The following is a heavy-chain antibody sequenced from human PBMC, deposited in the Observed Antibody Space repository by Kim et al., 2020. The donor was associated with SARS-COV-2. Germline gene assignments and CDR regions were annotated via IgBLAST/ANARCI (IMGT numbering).Heavy chain of an antibody. CDR2: INSDGSST. D-gene: IGHD6-19*01. CDR3: AREGAGGGTFDY. V-gene: IGHV3-74*01. CDR1: GFTFSSYG. Sequence: GGSLRLSCAASGFTFSSYGMNWVRQAPGKGLVWVSRINSDGSSTSYADSVKGRFTISRDNVKNTVYLQMNSLRDEDTAVYYCAREGAGGGTFDYWGQGT. J-gene: IGHJ4*02.